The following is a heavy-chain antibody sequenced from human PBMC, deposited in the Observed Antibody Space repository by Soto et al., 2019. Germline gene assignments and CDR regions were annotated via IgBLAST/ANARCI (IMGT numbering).Heavy chain of an antibody. CDR1: GYTFTSYG. D-gene: IGHD2-15*01. CDR2: ISAYNGNT. Sequence: ASVKVSCKASGYTFTSYGISWVRQAPGQGLEWMGWISAYNGNTNYAQKLQGRVTMTTDTSTSTAYMELRSLGSDDTAVYYCARDEDIVVVVAVTYYYYGMDVWGQGTTVTVSS. CDR3: ARDEDIVVVVAVTYYYYGMDV. J-gene: IGHJ6*02. V-gene: IGHV1-18*01.